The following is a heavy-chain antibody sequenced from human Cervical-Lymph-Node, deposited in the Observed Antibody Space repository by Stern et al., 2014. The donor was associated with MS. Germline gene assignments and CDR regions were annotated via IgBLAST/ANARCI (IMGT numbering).Heavy chain of an antibody. CDR2: ISWNSDNI. V-gene: IGHV3-9*01. Sequence: VQLVESGGGLVQPGRSLRISCAVSGLTFDDYAMHWVRQAPGKGLEWVSGISWNSDNIGYAESVKGRFTISRDNVKNSLYLQMNTLRPEDTAFYYCAKDGSSSLTGGAFDIWGQGTMVTVSS. D-gene: IGHD6-13*01. CDR3: AKDGSSSLTGGAFDI. J-gene: IGHJ3*02. CDR1: GLTFDDYA.